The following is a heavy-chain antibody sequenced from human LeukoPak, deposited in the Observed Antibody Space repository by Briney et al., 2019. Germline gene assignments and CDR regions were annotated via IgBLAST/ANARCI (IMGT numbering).Heavy chain of an antibody. CDR3: ARARVRGALYWFDP. J-gene: IGHJ5*02. CDR2: IYHSGST. V-gene: IGHV4-4*02. CDR1: GGSISSSNW. Sequence: SETLSLTCAVSGGSISSSNWWSWVRQPPGKGLEWIGEIYHSGSTNYNPSLKSRVTISVDKSKNQFSLKLSSVTAADTAVYYCARARVRGALYWFDPWGQGTLVTVSS. D-gene: IGHD3-10*01.